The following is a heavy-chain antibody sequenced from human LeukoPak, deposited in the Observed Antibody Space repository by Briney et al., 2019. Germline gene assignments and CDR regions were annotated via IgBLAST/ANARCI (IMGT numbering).Heavy chain of an antibody. V-gene: IGHV4-59*12. CDR2: IYYSGST. Sequence: SETLSLTCTVSGGSISSYYWSWIRQPPGKGLEWIGYIYYSGSTNYNPSLKSRVTISVDTPKNQFSLKLSSVTAADTAVYYCAREVWSAFDIWGQGTMVTVSS. J-gene: IGHJ3*02. D-gene: IGHD2-21*01. CDR3: AREVWSAFDI. CDR1: GGSISSYY.